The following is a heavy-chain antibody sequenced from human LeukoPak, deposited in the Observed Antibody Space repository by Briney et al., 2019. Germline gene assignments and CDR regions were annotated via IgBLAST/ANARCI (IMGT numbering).Heavy chain of an antibody. V-gene: IGHV3-23*01. CDR1: GFTFSSNS. CDR2: ISGSGDST. D-gene: IGHD3-10*01. CDR3: TKWSGFGDD. Sequence: PGGSLRLSCAASGFTFSSNSMTWVRQTPGKGLEWVLGISGSGDSTFYADSVKGRFTISRDNSRNTLYLQMSSLRPEDTAVYYCTKWSGFGDDWGQGTLVTVSS. J-gene: IGHJ4*02.